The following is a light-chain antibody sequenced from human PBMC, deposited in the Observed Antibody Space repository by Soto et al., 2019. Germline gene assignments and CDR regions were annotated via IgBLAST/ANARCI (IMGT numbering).Light chain of an antibody. CDR3: CSYTASDIWV. CDR1: NSDVGGYNF. CDR2: AVS. Sequence: QSVLTQPRSVSGSPGQSVTISCTGTNSDVGGYNFVSWYQQLTGKAPKLMISAVSQRPSGVPDRFSGSKSGNTASLTISGLQADDEADYFCCSYTASDIWVFGGGTQLTVL. J-gene: IGLJ3*02. V-gene: IGLV2-11*01.